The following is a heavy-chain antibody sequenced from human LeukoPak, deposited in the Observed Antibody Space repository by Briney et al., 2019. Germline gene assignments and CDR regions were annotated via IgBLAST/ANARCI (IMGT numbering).Heavy chain of an antibody. Sequence: TLSLTCTVSGGSITSGSYYWSWIRQPAGKGLEWIGRIYPTGSTSYNPSLKSRVTISVDTSKSQFSLKLSSVTAAGTAVYYCARAVGSSESNWFDPWGQGTLATVSS. CDR1: GGSITSGSYY. J-gene: IGHJ5*02. CDR2: IYPTGST. V-gene: IGHV4-61*02. CDR3: ARAVGSSESNWFDP. D-gene: IGHD3-10*01.